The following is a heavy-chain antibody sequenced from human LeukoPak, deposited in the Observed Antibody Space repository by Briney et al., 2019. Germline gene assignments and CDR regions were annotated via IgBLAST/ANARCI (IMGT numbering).Heavy chain of an antibody. CDR3: ARGVVAAAGRTFDF. V-gene: IGHV4-59*01. Sequence: PSETLSLTCTVSGDSFSYFYWSWIRQPPGKGLEWIRYIYNSGSTNYNPSLKSRVTISLDTSKNQFSLKLSSVTAADTAVYYCARGVVAAAGRTFDFWGQGTLVTVSS. CDR1: GDSFSYFY. CDR2: IYNSGST. D-gene: IGHD6-13*01. J-gene: IGHJ4*02.